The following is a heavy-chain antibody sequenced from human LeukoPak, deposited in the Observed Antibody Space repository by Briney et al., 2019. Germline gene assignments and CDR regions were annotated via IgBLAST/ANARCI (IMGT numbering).Heavy chain of an antibody. D-gene: IGHD2-2*01. J-gene: IGHJ4*02. Sequence: GGSLRLSCAASGFTFSSYEMNWVRQAPGKGLEWVSGISGRGASKYYADSAKGRFTISRDNSKNTLYLQMNSLRAEDTAVYYCAKGVVVAPDVTPFDYWGQGTLVTVSS. CDR2: ISGRGASK. CDR3: AKGVVVAPDVTPFDY. CDR1: GFTFSSYE. V-gene: IGHV3-23*01.